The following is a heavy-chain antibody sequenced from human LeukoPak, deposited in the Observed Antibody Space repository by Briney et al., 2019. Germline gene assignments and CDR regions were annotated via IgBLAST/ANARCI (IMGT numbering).Heavy chain of an antibody. CDR3: ARRIVYSSSSNWFDP. V-gene: IGHV4-4*09. CDR2: IYTSGST. J-gene: IGHJ5*02. CDR1: GGSISSYY. D-gene: IGHD6-6*01. Sequence: SETLSLTCTVSGGSISSYYWSWIRQPPGKGLEWIGYIYTSGSTNYNPSLKSRVTISVDTSKNQFSLKLSSVTAADTAVYYCARRIVYSSSSNWFDPWGQGTLVNVSS.